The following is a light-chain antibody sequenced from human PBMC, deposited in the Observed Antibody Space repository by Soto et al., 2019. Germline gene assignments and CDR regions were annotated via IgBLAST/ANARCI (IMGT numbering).Light chain of an antibody. CDR1: QSVNSK. J-gene: IGKJ5*01. CDR2: GAS. Sequence: EIGMPKSPSTLSVSPGERFTLSCTSSQSVNSKVAWYQQKPGQAPRLLIYGASTRATGIPARFSGSGSGTEFTLTISSLQSEDFAVYYCQQYNYWPPITFGQGTRLEI. CDR3: QQYNYWPPIT. V-gene: IGKV3-15*01.